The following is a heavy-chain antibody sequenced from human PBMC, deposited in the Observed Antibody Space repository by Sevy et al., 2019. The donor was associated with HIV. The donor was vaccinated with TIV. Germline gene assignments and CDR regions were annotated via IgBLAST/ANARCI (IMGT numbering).Heavy chain of an antibody. CDR3: ARGDYYGSGTFDY. Sequence: SETLSLTCTVSGGSVSSGSYYWSWIRQPPGKGLEWIGYIYYSGSTNYNPSLKSRVTISVDTSKNQFALKLSSVTAADTAVYDCARGDYYGSGTFDYWGQGTLVTVSS. CDR1: GGSVSSGSYY. J-gene: IGHJ4*02. CDR2: IYYSGST. D-gene: IGHD3-10*01. V-gene: IGHV4-61*01.